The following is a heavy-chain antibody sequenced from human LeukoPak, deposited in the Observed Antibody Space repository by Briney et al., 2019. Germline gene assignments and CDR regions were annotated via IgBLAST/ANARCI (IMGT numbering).Heavy chain of an antibody. J-gene: IGHJ4*02. CDR1: GGSFSGYY. CDR2: INHSGST. V-gene: IGHV4-34*01. D-gene: IGHD3-22*01. CDR3: ARFAQYYYDSSGPGGY. Sequence: SETLSLTCAVYGGSFSGYYWSWIRQPPGKGLEWIGEINHSGSTNYNPSLKSRVTISVDTSKNQFSLKLSSVTAADTAVYYCARFAQYYYDSSGPGGYWGQGTLVTVSS.